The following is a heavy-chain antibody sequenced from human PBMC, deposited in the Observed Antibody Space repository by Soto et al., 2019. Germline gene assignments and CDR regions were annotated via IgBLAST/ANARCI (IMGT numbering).Heavy chain of an antibody. CDR2: IWYDGSNK. J-gene: IGHJ4*02. CDR3: ARERGESSGWLDY. Sequence: GGSLRLSCAASGFTFSSYGMHWVRQAPGKGLEWVAVIWYDGSNKYYADSVKGRFTISRDNSKNTLYLQMNSLRAEDTAVYYCARERGESSGWLDYWGQGTLVTVSS. CDR1: GFTFSSYG. V-gene: IGHV3-33*01. D-gene: IGHD6-19*01.